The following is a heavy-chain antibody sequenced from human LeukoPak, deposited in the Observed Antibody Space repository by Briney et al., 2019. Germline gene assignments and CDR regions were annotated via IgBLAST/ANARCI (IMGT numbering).Heavy chain of an antibody. CDR1: GFTFSRYW. D-gene: IGHD4-17*01. J-gene: IGHJ4*02. CDR2: IKQDGSEK. V-gene: IGHV3-7*01. Sequence: GGSLRLSCAASGFTFSRYWMSWVRQAPGKGLEWVANIKQDGSEKYYVDSVKGRFTISRDNAKNSLYLQMNSLRAEDTAVYYCARDLSDYGDYIDYWGQGTLVTVSS. CDR3: ARDLSDYGDYIDY.